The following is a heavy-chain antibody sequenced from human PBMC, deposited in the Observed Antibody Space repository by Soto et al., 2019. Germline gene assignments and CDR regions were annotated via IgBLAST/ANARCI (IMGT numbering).Heavy chain of an antibody. CDR3: AKDPYCSSTSCYSGYGYYYYGMDV. J-gene: IGHJ6*02. D-gene: IGHD2-2*02. CDR2: ISWDGGST. Sequence: GGSLRLSCAASGFTFDDYAMHWVRQAPGKGLEWVSLISWDGGSTYYADSVKGRFTISRDNSKNSLYLQMNSLRAEDTALYYCAKDPYCSSTSCYSGYGYYYYGMDVWGQGTTVTVSS. V-gene: IGHV3-43D*03. CDR1: GFTFDDYA.